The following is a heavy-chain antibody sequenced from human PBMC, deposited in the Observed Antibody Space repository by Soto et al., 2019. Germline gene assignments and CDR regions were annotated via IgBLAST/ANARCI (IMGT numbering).Heavy chain of an antibody. D-gene: IGHD6-19*01. V-gene: IGHV4-34*01. CDR1: GGSFSGYY. CDR2: INHSGST. CDR3: AGRADYSSGWYYFDY. J-gene: IGHJ4*02. Sequence: QVQLQQWGAGLLKPSETLSLTCAVYGGSFSGYYWSWIRQPPGKGLEWIGEINHSGSTNYNPSLKSRVTISVDTSKNQFSLKLSSVTAAVTAVYYCAGRADYSSGWYYFDYWGQGTLVTVSS.